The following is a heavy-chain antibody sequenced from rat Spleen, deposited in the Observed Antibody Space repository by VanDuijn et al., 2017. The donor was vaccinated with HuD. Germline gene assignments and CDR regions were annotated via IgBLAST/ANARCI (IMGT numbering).Heavy chain of an antibody. D-gene: IGHD1-12*02. Sequence: DVQLQESGPGLVKPSQSLSLTCSVTGFSIASGFGWNWIRKFPGNKLEWMGYINSAGSTNYNPPLKSQSSITRDTSKNQFFLHLTSVTTDDSATYYCAASPHQAGSYPIDYWGQGLMVTVSS. CDR3: AASPHQAGSYPIDY. CDR1: GFSIASGFG. J-gene: IGHJ2*01. CDR2: INSAGST. V-gene: IGHV3-3*01.